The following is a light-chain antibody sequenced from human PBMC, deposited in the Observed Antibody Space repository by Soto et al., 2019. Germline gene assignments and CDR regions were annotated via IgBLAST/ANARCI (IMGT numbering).Light chain of an antibody. CDR1: SSNIGSNT. V-gene: IGLV1-44*01. CDR2: SNN. Sequence: QSVLTQPPSASGTPGQRVTISCSGSSSNIGSNTVNWYQQLPGTAPKLLIYSNNQRPSGVPDRFSGSKSGTSASLAISGLQSECEADYYCAAWDDSLNGRVFGTGTKLTVL. CDR3: AAWDDSLNGRV. J-gene: IGLJ1*01.